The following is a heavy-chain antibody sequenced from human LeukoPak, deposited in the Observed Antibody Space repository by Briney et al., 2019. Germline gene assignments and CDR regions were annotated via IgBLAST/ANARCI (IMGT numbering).Heavy chain of an antibody. V-gene: IGHV1-2*02. D-gene: IGHD2-8*02. CDR3: ARDWSGRHCTGYRCQSLDY. CDR2: MNPTSGVT. CDR1: GYISTDYN. J-gene: IGHJ4*02. Sequence: ASVKVSCKAFGYISTDYNIHWVRQAPGQRLEWMGWMNPTSGVTSHAQRFQGRATLTIDTSITTAYMELSRVTFDDTAVYYCARDWSGRHCTGYRCQSLDYWGQGTLVTASS.